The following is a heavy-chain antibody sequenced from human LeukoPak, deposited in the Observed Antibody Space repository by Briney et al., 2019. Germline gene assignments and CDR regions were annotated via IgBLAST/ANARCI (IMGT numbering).Heavy chain of an antibody. Sequence: PSETLSLTCTVSGGSISSYYWSWIRQPPGKGLEWIGYIYYSGGTNYKPSLKSRVTISVDTSKNQFSLKLSSVTAADTAVYYCARQVYGIAAAGAYYYGMDVWGQGTTVTVSS. V-gene: IGHV4-59*08. CDR3: ARQVYGIAAAGAYYYGMDV. D-gene: IGHD6-13*01. CDR1: GGSISSYY. J-gene: IGHJ6*02. CDR2: IYYSGGT.